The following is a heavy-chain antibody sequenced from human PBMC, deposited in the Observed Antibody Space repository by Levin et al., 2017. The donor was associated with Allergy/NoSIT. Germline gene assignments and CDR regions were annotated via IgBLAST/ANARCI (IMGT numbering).Heavy chain of an antibody. CDR2: VKSKAHRYAT. V-gene: IGHV3-73*01. J-gene: IGHJ4*02. CDR3: ISPHCSGNRCYAFDY. D-gene: IGHD2-15*01. CDR1: GLIFSDSV. Sequence: GESLKISCAASGLIFSDSVVDWVRQSSGKGLEWVGRVKSKAHRYATEYAASVKGRFTISRDDSMNRAYLQMNSLETEDTAIYYCISPHCSGNRCYAFDYWGQGTHVTVSS.